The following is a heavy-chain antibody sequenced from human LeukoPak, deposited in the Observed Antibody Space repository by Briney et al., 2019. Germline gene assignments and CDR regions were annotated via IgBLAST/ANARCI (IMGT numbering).Heavy chain of an antibody. CDR2: IYYSGST. Sequence: SETLSLTGSVPGGSMSRYYWSWIRQPPGKGREGIGYIYYSGSTNYNPSLKSRVTISVDTSKKEFSLKLSSVTAADTAVYFCARLEYSSGWYVYWGQGTLVTVSS. V-gene: IGHV4-59*01. CDR3: ARLEYSSGWYVY. D-gene: IGHD6-19*01. J-gene: IGHJ4*02. CDR1: GGSMSRYY.